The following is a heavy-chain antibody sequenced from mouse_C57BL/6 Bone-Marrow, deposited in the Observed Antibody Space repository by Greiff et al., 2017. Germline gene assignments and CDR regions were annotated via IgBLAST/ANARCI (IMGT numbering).Heavy chain of an antibody. J-gene: IGHJ2*01. V-gene: IGHV5-4*01. Sequence: EVKVVESGGGLVKPGGSLKLSCAASGFTFSSYAMSWVRQTPEKRLEWVATISDGGSYTYYPDNVKGRFTISRDNAKNNLYLQMSHLKSEDTAMYYCARDRGITTVVGGFDYWGQGTTLTVSS. D-gene: IGHD1-1*01. CDR2: ISDGGSYT. CDR3: ARDRGITTVVGGFDY. CDR1: GFTFSSYA.